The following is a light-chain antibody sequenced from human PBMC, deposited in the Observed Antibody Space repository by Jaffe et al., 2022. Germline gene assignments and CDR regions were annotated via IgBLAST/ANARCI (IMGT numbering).Light chain of an antibody. CDR2: EVS. J-gene: IGLJ1*01. V-gene: IGLV2-14*01. CDR1: SSDVGAYNY. CDR3: SSYTRSNTYV. Sequence: QSALTQPASVSGSPGQSITISCTGTSSDVGAYNYVSWYQQYPGKAPKLMIFEVSNRPSGISNRFSGSKSGNTASLTISGLQAEDEADYYCSSYTRSNTYVFGTGTKVTVL.